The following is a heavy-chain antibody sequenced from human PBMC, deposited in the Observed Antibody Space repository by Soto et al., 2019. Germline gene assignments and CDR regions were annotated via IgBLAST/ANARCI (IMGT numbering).Heavy chain of an antibody. CDR1: GGSISSGGYY. Sequence: TLSLTGTVSGGSISSGGYYWSWIRQHPGKGLEWIGYIYYSGSTYYNPSLKSRVTISVDTSKNQFSLKLSSVTAADTAVYYCAREYYGGNRDYYYYYGMDVWDQGTSRTVSS. CDR3: AREYYGGNRDYYYYYGMDV. V-gene: IGHV4-31*03. CDR2: IYYSGST. D-gene: IGHD4-17*01. J-gene: IGHJ6*02.